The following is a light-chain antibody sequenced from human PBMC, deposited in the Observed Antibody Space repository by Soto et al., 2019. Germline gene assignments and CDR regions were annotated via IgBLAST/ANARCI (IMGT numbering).Light chain of an antibody. CDR3: ETWDSNTRV. CDR1: SGHSSYI. CDR2: LEGSGSY. V-gene: IGLV4-60*02. J-gene: IGLJ3*02. Sequence: QLVLTQSSSASASRGSSVKLTCTLSSGHSSYIIAWHQQQPGKAPRSLMKLEGSGSYNKGSGVPDRFSGSSSGADRYRTISNLQFEDEADYYCETWDSNTRVFGGGTPLTVL.